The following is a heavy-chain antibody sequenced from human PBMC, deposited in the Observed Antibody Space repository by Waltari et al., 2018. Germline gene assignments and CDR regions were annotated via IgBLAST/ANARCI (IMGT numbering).Heavy chain of an antibody. D-gene: IGHD1-1*01. CDR2: IIPICGTA. CDR1: GGTFSSYA. Sequence: QVQLVQSGAEVKKPGSSVKVSCKASGGTFSSYAISWVRQAPGQGLEWMGGIIPICGTANYAQKFQGRVTITADKSTSTAYMELSSLRAEDTAVYYCAREPRGSGTFDYWGQGTLVTVSS. J-gene: IGHJ4*02. CDR3: AREPRGSGTFDY. V-gene: IGHV1-69*14.